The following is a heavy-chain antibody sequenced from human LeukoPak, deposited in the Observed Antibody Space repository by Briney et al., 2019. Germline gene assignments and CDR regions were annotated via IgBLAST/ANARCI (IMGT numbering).Heavy chain of an antibody. Sequence: GGSLRLSCAVSGITLSNYGMSWVRKAPGKGLEWVAGMSGSGGRTNYADSVKGRFTVSRDNSKNTLYLQMKSLRAEDTAVYFCAKRGVVIRVILVGFYKEAYYFDSWGQGALVAVSS. CDR2: MSGSGGRT. J-gene: IGHJ4*02. V-gene: IGHV3-23*01. CDR1: GITLSNYG. D-gene: IGHD3-22*01. CDR3: AKRGVVIRVILVGFYKEAYYFDS.